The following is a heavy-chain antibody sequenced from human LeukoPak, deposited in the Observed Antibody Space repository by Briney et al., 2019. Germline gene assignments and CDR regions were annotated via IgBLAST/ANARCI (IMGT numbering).Heavy chain of an antibody. V-gene: IGHV4-34*01. J-gene: IGHJ5*02. Sequence: PSETLSLTCAVHGGSFSGYYWSWIRQPPGKGLEWIGEINHSGSTNYNPSLKSRVTISVDTSKNQFSLKLSSVTAADTAVYYCARGGLRYFDWPRGTNWFDPWGQGTLVTVSS. CDR1: GGSFSGYY. CDR2: INHSGST. CDR3: ARGGLRYFDWPRGTNWFDP. D-gene: IGHD3-9*01.